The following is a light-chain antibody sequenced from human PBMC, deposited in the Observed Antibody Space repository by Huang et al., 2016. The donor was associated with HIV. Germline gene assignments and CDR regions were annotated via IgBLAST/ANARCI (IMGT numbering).Light chain of an antibody. V-gene: IGKV1-6*01. CDR2: SAS. CDR3: LQDYNYPRT. CDR1: QAIRND. J-gene: IGKJ1*01. Sequence: AIQMTQSPSSLSASVGDRVTITCRASQAIRNDLGWYQQRPGKAAKRLIDSASDLHSGVPLRFSGSGSCTDFTLTISSLQPEDFATYYCLQDYNYPRTFGQGTKVKI.